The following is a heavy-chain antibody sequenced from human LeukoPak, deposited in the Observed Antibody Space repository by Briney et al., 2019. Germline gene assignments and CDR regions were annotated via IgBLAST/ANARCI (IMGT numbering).Heavy chain of an antibody. D-gene: IGHD2-8*02. CDR1: GXIXXDYY. Sequence: ASVKVSCKASGXIXXDYYVHCVRQAPGQGLEWMAWIKPNNGGTTFAQKFQGRVTLTRDTSISTAYMQLSGLRSEDTAMYYCAREAGGVSDYWGQGTLVTVSS. J-gene: IGHJ4*02. CDR3: AREAGGVSDY. V-gene: IGHV1-2*02. CDR2: IKPNNGGT.